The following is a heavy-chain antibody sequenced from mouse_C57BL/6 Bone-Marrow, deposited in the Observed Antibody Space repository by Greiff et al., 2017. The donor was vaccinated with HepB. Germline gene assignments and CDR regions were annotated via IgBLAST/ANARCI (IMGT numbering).Heavy chain of an antibody. CDR3: ARWRIYYGNYVFAY. J-gene: IGHJ3*01. CDR2: IHPNSGST. D-gene: IGHD2-1*01. CDR1: GYTFTSYW. V-gene: IGHV1-64*01. Sequence: QVQLQQPGAELVKPGASVKLSCKASGYTFTSYWMHWVKQRPGQGLEWIGMIHPNSGSTNYNEKFKSKATLTVDKSSSTAYMQLSSLTSEDSAVYYCARWRIYYGNYVFAYWGQGTLVTVSA.